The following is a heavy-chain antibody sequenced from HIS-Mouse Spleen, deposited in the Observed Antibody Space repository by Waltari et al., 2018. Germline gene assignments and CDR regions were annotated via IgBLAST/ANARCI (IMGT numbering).Heavy chain of an antibody. D-gene: IGHD6-13*01. J-gene: IGHJ2*01. Sequence: QLQLQESGPGLVKPSETLSLPCPVSGGSVRSSSYYWVWIRPPPGKGLEWIGSIYYIGSTDYNPSLKSRVTISVDTSKNQFSLKLSSVTAADTAVYYCAREIPYSSSWYDWYFDLWGRGTLVTVSS. CDR3: AREIPYSSSWYDWYFDL. CDR1: GGSVRSSSYY. V-gene: IGHV4-39*07. CDR2: IYYIGST.